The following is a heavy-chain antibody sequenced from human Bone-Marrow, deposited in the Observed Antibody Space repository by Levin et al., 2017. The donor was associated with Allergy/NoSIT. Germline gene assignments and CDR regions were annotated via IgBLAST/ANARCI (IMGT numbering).Heavy chain of an antibody. D-gene: IGHD3-16*02. CDR2: TSYDGSHA. V-gene: IGHV3-30*04. CDR3: AREQDAYNDYVCGSSRYYYYYGMDV. CDR1: GFTFSNYA. Sequence: GGSLRLSCAASGFTFSNYAMNWVRQAPGKGLEWVAVTSYDGSHAYHADSVKGRFTLSRDNSKGILYLQMDSLRIEDTAIYYCAREQDAYNDYVCGSSRYYYYYGMDVWGRGTTVTVSS. J-gene: IGHJ6*02.